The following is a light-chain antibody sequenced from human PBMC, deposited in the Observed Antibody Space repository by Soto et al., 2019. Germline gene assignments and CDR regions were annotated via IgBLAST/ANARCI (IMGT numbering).Light chain of an antibody. Sequence: ELVMTQSPPTLSVSPGETASLSCRASQSACNFLAWFQHKPGQAPRLLIYDTFNWDTGIPARFSGSGSGTDFTLTISSLEPEDFAVYYCQQRSDWPRTFGQGTKVDIK. CDR1: QSACNF. J-gene: IGKJ1*01. CDR3: QQRSDWPRT. V-gene: IGKV3-11*01. CDR2: DTF.